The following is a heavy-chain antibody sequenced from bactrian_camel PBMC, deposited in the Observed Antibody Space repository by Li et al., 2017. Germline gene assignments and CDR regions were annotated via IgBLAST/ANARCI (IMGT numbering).Heavy chain of an antibody. J-gene: IGHJ4*01. CDR3: VARPARGSSRGLGTYEYRI. CDR2: INPDGGGT. Sequence: HVQLVESGGGSVQAGGSLRLSCAASSAYTSLVDCMAWFRQAPGKGLEWVSYINPDGGGTSYADSVKGRFTVSRDNAKNSVDLQMNNLKPEDTAMYYCVARPARGSSRGLGTYEYRIWGQGTQVTVS. D-gene: IGHD5*01. V-gene: IGHV3S6*01. CDR1: SAYTSLVDC.